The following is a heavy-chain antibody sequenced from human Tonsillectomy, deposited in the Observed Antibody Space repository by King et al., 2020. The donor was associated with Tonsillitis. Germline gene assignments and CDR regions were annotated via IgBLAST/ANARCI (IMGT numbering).Heavy chain of an antibody. CDR3: AKFRTPCSSTSCPSCFDY. D-gene: IGHD2-2*01. CDR1: GFTFSSYA. V-gene: IGHV3-23*04. CDR2: ISGSGGST. J-gene: IGHJ4*02. Sequence: VQLVESGGGLVQPGGSLRLSCAASGFTFSSYAMNWVRQAPGKGLEWVSAISGSGGSTYYADSVKGRFTISRDNSKNTLYLQMSSLRAEDTAVYYCAKFRTPCSSTSCPSCFDYWGQGTLVTVSS.